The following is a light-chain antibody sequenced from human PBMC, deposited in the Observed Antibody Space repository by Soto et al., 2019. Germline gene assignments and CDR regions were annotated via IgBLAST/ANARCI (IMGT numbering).Light chain of an antibody. CDR2: GAS. Sequence: EIVLTQSPGTLSLSPGERATLSCRASQSVSFYLGWYQQKPGQAPRLLLYGASNRATGIPDRFSGSGSGTDFTLTIIRLEPEDFAVYYCQQYDISPWTLGQGTKVDIK. V-gene: IGKV3-20*01. CDR3: QQYDISPWT. J-gene: IGKJ1*01. CDR1: QSVSFY.